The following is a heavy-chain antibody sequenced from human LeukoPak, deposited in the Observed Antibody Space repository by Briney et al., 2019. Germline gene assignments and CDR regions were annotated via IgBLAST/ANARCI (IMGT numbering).Heavy chain of an antibody. Sequence: ASVKVSRKASGYTFTSYTMNWVRQAPGQGLEWMGWINTNTGNPTYAQGFTGRFVFSLDTSVSTAYLQISSLKAEDTAVYYCARAHPGYSYGPPFIDYWGQGTLVTVSS. V-gene: IGHV7-4-1*02. CDR2: INTNTGNP. CDR3: ARAHPGYSYGPPFIDY. J-gene: IGHJ4*02. CDR1: GYTFTSYT. D-gene: IGHD5-18*01.